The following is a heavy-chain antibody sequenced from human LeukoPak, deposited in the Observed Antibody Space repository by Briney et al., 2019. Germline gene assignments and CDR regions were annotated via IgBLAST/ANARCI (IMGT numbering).Heavy chain of an antibody. D-gene: IGHD1-14*01. Sequence: ASVKVSCKASGYTFTSYDINWVRQATGQGLEWMGWMNPNSGNTGYAQKFQGSVTMTKNTSISTAYMELSSLRSEDTAVYYCATTGLPRGGGWFDPWGQGTLVTVSS. J-gene: IGHJ5*02. V-gene: IGHV1-8*01. CDR1: GYTFTSYD. CDR2: MNPNSGNT. CDR3: ATTGLPRGGGWFDP.